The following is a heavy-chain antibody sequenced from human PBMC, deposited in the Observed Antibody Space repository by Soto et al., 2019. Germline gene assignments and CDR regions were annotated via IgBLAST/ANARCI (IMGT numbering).Heavy chain of an antibody. D-gene: IGHD3-22*01. CDR2: IHFTGST. Sequence: LSLTCTVSGGSVSSGNYYWNWIRQPPGKGLDWIGYIHFTGSTSYNPSLKSRVTMSLDTSKNQFSLNLNSVTAADTAVYYCARMSVTMINWFDPWGQGTLVTVSS. V-gene: IGHV4-61*01. J-gene: IGHJ5*02. CDR1: GGSVSSGNYY. CDR3: ARMSVTMINWFDP.